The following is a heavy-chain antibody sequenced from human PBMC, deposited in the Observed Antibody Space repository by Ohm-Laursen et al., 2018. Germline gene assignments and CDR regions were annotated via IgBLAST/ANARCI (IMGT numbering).Heavy chain of an antibody. Sequence: SLRLSCAAPGFTFSSYWMSWVRQAPGKGLEWISYISSSGRTVNHVDSVKGRFTISRDNAKNSLYLQMNSLRAEDTAVYYCAALFYGTGSYWSQGTQVTVSS. V-gene: IGHV3-48*03. J-gene: IGHJ4*02. CDR1: GFTFSSYW. D-gene: IGHD3-10*01. CDR3: AALFYGTGSY. CDR2: ISSSGRTV.